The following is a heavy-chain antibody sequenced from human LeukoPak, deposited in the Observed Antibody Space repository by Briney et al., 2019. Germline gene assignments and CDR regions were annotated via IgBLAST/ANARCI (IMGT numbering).Heavy chain of an antibody. Sequence: GGSLRLSCGASGFTFNNYGMHWVRQAPGKGLEWVAFIRYDGSNKYYADSVKGRFTISRDNSKNTLYLQMNSLRAEDTAVYYCAKGGIVGAYYFDYWGQGTLVTVSS. D-gene: IGHD1-26*01. V-gene: IGHV3-30*02. CDR2: IRYDGSNK. CDR3: AKGGIVGAYYFDY. CDR1: GFTFNNYG. J-gene: IGHJ4*02.